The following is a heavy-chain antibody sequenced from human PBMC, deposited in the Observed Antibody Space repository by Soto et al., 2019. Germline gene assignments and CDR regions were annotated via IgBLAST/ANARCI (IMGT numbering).Heavy chain of an antibody. J-gene: IGHJ4*02. V-gene: IGHV3-30-3*01. CDR3: ARDDVAIDY. D-gene: IGHD2-15*01. CDR2: ISYDGSNK. CDR1: GFTFSSYA. Sequence: QVQLVESGGGVVQPGRSLRLSCAASGFTFSSYAMHWVRQAPGKGLEWVAVISYDGSNKYYADSVKGRCTISRDNSKNTLYLQMNSLRAEDTAVYYCARDDVAIDYWGQGTLVTVSS.